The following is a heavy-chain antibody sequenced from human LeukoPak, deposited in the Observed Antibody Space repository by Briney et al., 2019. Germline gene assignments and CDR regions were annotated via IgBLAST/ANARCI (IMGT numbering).Heavy chain of an antibody. D-gene: IGHD3-3*01. V-gene: IGHV4-31*03. Sequence: SETLSLTCTVSGGSISCGGYYWSWIRQHPGKGLEWIGFIYYSGSTYYNPSLKSRVTISVDTSKNQFSLKLSSVTAADTAVYYCARQKYYGDFWSGYSPDYMDVWGKGTTVTVSS. CDR1: GGSISCGGYY. J-gene: IGHJ6*03. CDR2: IYYSGST. CDR3: ARQKYYGDFWSGYSPDYMDV.